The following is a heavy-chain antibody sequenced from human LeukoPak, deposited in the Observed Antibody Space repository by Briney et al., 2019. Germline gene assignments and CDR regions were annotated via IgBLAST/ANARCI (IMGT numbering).Heavy chain of an antibody. V-gene: IGHV3-30*03. CDR3: ARIPAAIN. Sequence: PGGSLRLSCAASGFTFSSYGMHWVRQAPGKGLEWVAVISYDGSNKYYADSVKGRFTISRDNSKNTLYLQMNSLRAEDTAVYYCARIPAAINWGRGTLVTVSS. CDR2: ISYDGSNK. CDR1: GFTFSSYG. J-gene: IGHJ4*02. D-gene: IGHD2-2*02.